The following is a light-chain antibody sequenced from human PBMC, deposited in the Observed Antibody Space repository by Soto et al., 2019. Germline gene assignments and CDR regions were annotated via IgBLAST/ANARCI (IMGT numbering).Light chain of an antibody. CDR2: LGS. CDR1: QSLLHTNGHTY. J-gene: IGKJ3*01. V-gene: IGKV2-28*01. CDR3: MQALQTPT. Sequence: DIVMTQSPLSLTVTPGDPASISCRSSQSLLHTNGHTYLDWYLQKPGQSPQLLIYLGSNRASGVPGRFSGGGAGTDFSLKISRVEAEDVGVYYCMQALQTPTFGPGTKVDIK.